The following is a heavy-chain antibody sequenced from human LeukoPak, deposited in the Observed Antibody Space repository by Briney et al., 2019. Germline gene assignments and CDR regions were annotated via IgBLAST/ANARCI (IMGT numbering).Heavy chain of an antibody. CDR2: IVVGSGNT. CDR1: GFTFTSSA. Sequence: ASVKVSCKASGFTFTSSAVQWVRQARGQRLEWIAWIVVGSGNTNYPQKFQERVTLTRDMPTSTAYMELSSLRSEDTAVYYCAAFSGSYSASYWYFDLWGRGTLVTVSS. J-gene: IGHJ2*01. D-gene: IGHD1-26*01. V-gene: IGHV1-58*01. CDR3: AAFSGSYSASYWYFDL.